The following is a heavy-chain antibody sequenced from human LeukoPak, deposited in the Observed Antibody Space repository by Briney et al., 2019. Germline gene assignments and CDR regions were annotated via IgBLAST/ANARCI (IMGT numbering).Heavy chain of an antibody. CDR1: GLTFTSSA. V-gene: IGHV1-58*02. J-gene: IGHJ3*02. Sequence: ASVKVSCKASGLTFTSSAMQWVRQARGQRLEWIGWIVVGSGNTNYAQKFQERVTIARDMSTSTAYMELSSLRSEDTAVYYCAAAQRKYYDFWSGYSSDAFDIWGQGTMVTVSS. CDR2: IVVGSGNT. D-gene: IGHD3-3*01. CDR3: AAAQRKYYDFWSGYSSDAFDI.